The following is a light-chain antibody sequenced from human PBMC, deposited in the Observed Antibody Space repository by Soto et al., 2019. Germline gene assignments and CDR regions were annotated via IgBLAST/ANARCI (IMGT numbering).Light chain of an antibody. CDR1: SSDVGGYNY. Sequence: QSVLTQPASVSGSPGQSITISCTGTSSDVGGYNYVSWYQQHPGKAPKLMIYDVSNRPSGVSNRFSGSKSGNTASLTISGLQAEDEADYYSSSYTRSSTQVFGTGTKVTVL. J-gene: IGLJ1*01. CDR2: DVS. CDR3: SSYTRSSTQV. V-gene: IGLV2-14*01.